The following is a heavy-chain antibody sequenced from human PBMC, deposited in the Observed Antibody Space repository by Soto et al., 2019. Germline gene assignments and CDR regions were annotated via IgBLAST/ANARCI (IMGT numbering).Heavy chain of an antibody. CDR2: ISGSGGST. CDR1: GFTFSSYA. J-gene: IGHJ6*02. D-gene: IGHD3-22*01. V-gene: IGHV3-23*01. Sequence: EVQLLESGGGLVQPGGSLRLSCAASGFTFSSYAMSWVRQAPGKGLEWVSAISGSGGSTYYADSVKGRFTISRDNSKNTLYLQMNSLRAEDTAVYYCAKVGPNTMIVVVPHSYYYGMDVWSQGTTVTVSS. CDR3: AKVGPNTMIVVVPHSYYYGMDV.